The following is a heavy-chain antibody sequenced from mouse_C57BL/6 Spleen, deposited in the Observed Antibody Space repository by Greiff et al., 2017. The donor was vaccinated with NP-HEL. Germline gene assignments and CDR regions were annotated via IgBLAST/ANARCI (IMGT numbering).Heavy chain of an antibody. CDR1: GFNIKDDY. J-gene: IGHJ3*01. V-gene: IGHV14-4*01. CDR2: IDPENGDT. Sequence: EVKLMESGAELVRPGASVKLSCTASGFNIKDDYMHWVKQRPEQGLEWIGWIDPENGDTEYASKFQGKATITADTSSNTAYLQLSSLTSEDTAVYYCTTIPYVGFAYWGQGTLVTVSA. D-gene: IGHD2-12*01. CDR3: TTIPYVGFAY.